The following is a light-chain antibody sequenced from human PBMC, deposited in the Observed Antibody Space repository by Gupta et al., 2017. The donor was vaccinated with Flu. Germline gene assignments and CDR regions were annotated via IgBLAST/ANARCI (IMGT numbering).Light chain of an antibody. CDR3: QHYDTSPLT. Sequence: PSSLSASAGDRVTISCRASQDISNYLKWYQQKPGKAPKLLIYAASTLQSGVPSRFSGSGSGTEFTLTIRGLQSEDFATYSCQHYDTSPLTFGHGTNVDIK. CDR1: QDISNY. CDR2: AAS. V-gene: IGKV1-8*01. J-gene: IGKJ3*01.